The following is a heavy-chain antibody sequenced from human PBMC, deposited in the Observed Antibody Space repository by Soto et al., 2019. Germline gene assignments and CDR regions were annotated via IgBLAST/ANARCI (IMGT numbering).Heavy chain of an antibody. Sequence: EVQLEESVGGLVQPGGSLRLPCAASGFTFSTYWMTWVRQPPGKGLEWVASINQDGSERYYVDTVRGRFTNSRDNAKNSLYLQMNSLRAEDTAVYYCVCGGNFFVYWGQGTLVTVSP. CDR3: VCGGNFFVY. CDR2: INQDGSER. D-gene: IGHD3-16*01. J-gene: IGHJ4*02. V-gene: IGHV3-7*01. CDR1: GFTFSTYW.